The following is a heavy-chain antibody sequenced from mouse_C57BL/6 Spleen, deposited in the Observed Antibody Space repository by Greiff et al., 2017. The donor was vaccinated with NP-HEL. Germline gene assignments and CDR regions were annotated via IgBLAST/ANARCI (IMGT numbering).Heavy chain of an antibody. CDR2: ISDGGSYT. D-gene: IGHD2-12*01. V-gene: IGHV5-4*03. CDR3: ARRGDSSYYYAMDY. Sequence: EVKLMESGGGLVKPGGSLKLSCAASGFTFSSYAMSWVRQTPEKRLEWVATISDGGSYTYYPDNVKGRFTFSRDNAKNNLYLQMSHLKSEDTAIYYGARRGDSSYYYAMDYWGQGTSVTVSS. CDR1: GFTFSSYA. J-gene: IGHJ4*01.